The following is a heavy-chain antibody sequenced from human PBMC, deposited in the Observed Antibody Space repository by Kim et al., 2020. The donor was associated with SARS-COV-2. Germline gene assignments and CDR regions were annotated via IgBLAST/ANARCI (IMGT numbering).Heavy chain of an antibody. V-gene: IGHV3-30-3*01. J-gene: IGHJ4*02. D-gene: IGHD5-12*01. CDR3: ARGRDGYNFNDY. Sequence: GGSLRLSCAASGFTFSSYAMHWVRQAPGKGLEWVTVISYDGSNKYYADSVKGRFTISRDNSKNTLYLQMNSLRAEDTAVYYCARGRDGYNFNDYWGQGTL. CDR2: ISYDGSNK. CDR1: GFTFSSYA.